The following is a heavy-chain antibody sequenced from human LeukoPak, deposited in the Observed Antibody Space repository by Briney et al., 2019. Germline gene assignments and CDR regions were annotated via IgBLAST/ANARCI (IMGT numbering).Heavy chain of an antibody. Sequence: PGGSLRLSCAASGFAFSNYSMNWVRQAPGKGLEWVAVVTYDGSGQYYADAVKGRFTISRDNAKNTLYLQMNSLRTEDTAVYYCAKDHVVMVRGGYFSMDVWGQGTTVTVSS. D-gene: IGHD3-10*01. V-gene: IGHV3-30*18. CDR3: AKDHVVMVRGGYFSMDV. J-gene: IGHJ6*02. CDR1: GFAFSNYS. CDR2: VTYDGSGQ.